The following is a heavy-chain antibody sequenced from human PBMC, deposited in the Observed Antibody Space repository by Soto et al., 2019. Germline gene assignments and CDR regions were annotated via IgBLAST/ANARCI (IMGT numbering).Heavy chain of an antibody. Sequence: QVQLVQSGAEVKKPGSSVKVSCKASGGTFSSYAISWVRQAPGQGLEWMGGIIPIFGTANYAQKFQGRVTITADESTSTVYMELSSLRSEDTAVYYCARSSSSTVYYYYYGMDVWGQGTTVTVSS. D-gene: IGHD6-13*01. CDR1: GGTFSSYA. J-gene: IGHJ6*02. V-gene: IGHV1-69*12. CDR3: ARSSSSTVYYYYYGMDV. CDR2: IIPIFGTA.